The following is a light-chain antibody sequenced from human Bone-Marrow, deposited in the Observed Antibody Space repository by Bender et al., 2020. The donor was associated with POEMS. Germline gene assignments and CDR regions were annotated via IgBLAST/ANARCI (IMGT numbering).Light chain of an antibody. Sequence: QSALTQPASVSGSLGQSITISCTGTNRNLGDYNFVSWYQQHPGTAPRLLIYANINRPSGVPDRFSGSKSGTSVSLAITGLQAEDEADYYCQSFDTSLSGWVFGAGTKLTV. J-gene: IGLJ3*02. CDR2: ANI. CDR3: QSFDTSLSGWV. V-gene: IGLV2-14*03. CDR1: NRNLGDYNF.